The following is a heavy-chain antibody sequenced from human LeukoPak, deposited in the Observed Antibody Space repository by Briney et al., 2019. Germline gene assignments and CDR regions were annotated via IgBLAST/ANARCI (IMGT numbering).Heavy chain of an antibody. CDR3: ASTRSYYDSSGYYGY. CDR2: IIPIFGTA. CDR1: GGTFSSYA. V-gene: IGHV1-69*13. J-gene: IGHJ4*02. Sequence: SVKVSCKASGGTFSSYAISWVRQAPGQGLEWMGGIIPIFGTANYAQKFQGRVTITADESTSTAYMELSSLRSEDTAVYYCASTRSYYDSSGYYGYWGQRTLVTVSS. D-gene: IGHD3-22*01.